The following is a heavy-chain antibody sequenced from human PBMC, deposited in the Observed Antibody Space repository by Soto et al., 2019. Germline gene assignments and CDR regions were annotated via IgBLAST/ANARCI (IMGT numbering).Heavy chain of an antibody. J-gene: IGHJ4*02. CDR1: GFTFRSYV. CDR2: TSYDGSNN. D-gene: IGHD3-16*01. CDR3: ARLGTTGGLDV. V-gene: IGHV3-33*05. Sequence: ESGGGVVQPGTSLRLSCVGSGFTFRSYVIHWVRQAPGKGLEWVALTSYDGSNNFYGDSVQGRFTISRDNSRNTVELQMDSLRLEDTALYYCARLGTTGGLDVWGQGTLVSVSS.